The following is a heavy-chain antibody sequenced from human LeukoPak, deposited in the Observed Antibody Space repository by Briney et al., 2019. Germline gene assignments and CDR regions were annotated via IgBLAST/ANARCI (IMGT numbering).Heavy chain of an antibody. CDR1: GGSISSGGYY. D-gene: IGHD2-2*01. V-gene: IGHV4-31*03. J-gene: IGHJ6*02. CDR3: ARENCSSTSCDYYGMDV. CDR2: IYYSGST. Sequence: SQTLSLTCTVSGGSISSGGYYWSWIRQHPGKGLEWIGYIYYSGSTYYNPSLKSRVTISVDTSKNQFSLKLSSVTAADTAVYYCARENCSSTSCDYYGMDVWGQGTTVTVSS.